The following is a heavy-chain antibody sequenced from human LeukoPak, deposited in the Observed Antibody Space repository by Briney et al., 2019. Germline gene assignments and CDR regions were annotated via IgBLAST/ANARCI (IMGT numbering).Heavy chain of an antibody. CDR2: INHSGST. D-gene: IGHD6-19*01. CDR3: SRHEHKALAGDT. CDR1: GGSFSGYY. Sequence: PSETLSLTCAVYGGSFSGYYWSWIRQPPGKGLEWIGEINHSGSTNYNPSLKSRVTISVDTSINHFSLTLTSLTAADAAVYFCSRHEHKALAGDTWGQGTLVTVSS. J-gene: IGHJ5*02. V-gene: IGHV4-34*01.